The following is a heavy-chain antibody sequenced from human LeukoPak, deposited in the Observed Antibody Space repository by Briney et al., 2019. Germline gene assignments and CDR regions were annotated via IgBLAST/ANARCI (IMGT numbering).Heavy chain of an antibody. CDR3: TRGSGWVDY. Sequence: GGPLRLSCAVSGFTFSNYWMSWGRQAPGKGLEWVDNIKRDGSEKYYVESVKGRFIVSRDNAKNSLYLQMNSLRVEDTAVYYCTRGSGWVDYWGQGTLVTVSS. CDR1: GFTFSNYW. D-gene: IGHD6-19*01. V-gene: IGHV3-7*04. J-gene: IGHJ4*02. CDR2: IKRDGSEK.